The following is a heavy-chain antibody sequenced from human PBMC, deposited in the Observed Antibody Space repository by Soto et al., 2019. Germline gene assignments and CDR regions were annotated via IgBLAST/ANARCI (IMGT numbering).Heavy chain of an antibody. V-gene: IGHV4-39*01. CDR1: GGSISSSSYY. CDR2: IYYSGST. J-gene: IGHJ4*02. CDR3: ARQWIDCSGGSCYPGWFDY. D-gene: IGHD2-15*01. Sequence: SETLSLTCTVSGGSISSSSYYWGWIRQPPGKGLEWIGSIYYSGSTYYNPSLKSRVTISVDTSKNQFSLKLSSVTAADTAVYYCARQWIDCSGGSCYPGWFDYWGQGTLVTVSS.